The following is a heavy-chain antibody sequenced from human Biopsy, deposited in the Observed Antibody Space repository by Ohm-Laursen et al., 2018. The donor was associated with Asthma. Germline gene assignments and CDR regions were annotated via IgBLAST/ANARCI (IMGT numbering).Heavy chain of an antibody. CDR3: ARTYYDFLTGQVNDAFAI. V-gene: IGHV1-69*13. J-gene: IGHJ3*02. CDR2: IIPIFGTP. Sequence: SVKVSCKASGGTFNSDAISWVRQAPGQGLEWMGGIIPIFGTPSYAQNFQSRLTITADDSTSTVYMELSSLRSEDTAVYYCARTYYDFLTGQVNDAFAIWGQGTVVTVSS. CDR1: GGTFNSDA. D-gene: IGHD3-9*01.